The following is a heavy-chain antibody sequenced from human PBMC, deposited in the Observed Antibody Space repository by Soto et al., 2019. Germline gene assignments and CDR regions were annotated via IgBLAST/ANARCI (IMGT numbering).Heavy chain of an antibody. V-gene: IGHV1-18*01. CDR1: GYTFTSYG. CDR2: ISAHNDNT. Sequence: QVHLVQSGAEVKKPGASVKVSCKCSGYTFTSYGITWVRQAPGQGLEWMGWISAHNDNTDYAQKLQGRVTVTRDTSTSTGYMEVRRLRSDDTGGYYLAGGRYGGYWGQGAPVTVSS. J-gene: IGHJ4*02. D-gene: IGHD3-10*01. CDR3: AGGRYGGY.